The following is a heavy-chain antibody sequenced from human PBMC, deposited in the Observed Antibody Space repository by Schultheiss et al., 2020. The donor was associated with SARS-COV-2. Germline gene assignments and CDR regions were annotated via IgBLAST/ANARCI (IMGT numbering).Heavy chain of an antibody. D-gene: IGHD2-2*02. Sequence: GGSLRLSCAASGFTFSSYAMSWVRQAPGKGLEWVAVISYDGSNKYYADSVKGRFTISRDNSKNTLYLQMNSLRAEDTAVYYCARDSNIVVVPAAIWYYYYYYMDVWGKGTTVTVSS. V-gene: IGHV3-30*04. CDR2: ISYDGSNK. CDR1: GFTFSSYA. J-gene: IGHJ6*03. CDR3: ARDSNIVVVPAAIWYYYYYYMDV.